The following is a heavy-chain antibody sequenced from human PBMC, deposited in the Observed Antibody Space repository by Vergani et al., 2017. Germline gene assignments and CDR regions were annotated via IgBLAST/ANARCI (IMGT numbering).Heavy chain of an antibody. CDR2: INPNSGGT. Sequence: QVQLVQSGAEVKKPGASVKVSCKASGDTFTGYYMHWVRQAPGQGLEWMGWINPNSGGTNYAQKFQGRVTITADESTSTAYMELSSLRSEDTAVYYCARDEHDYGGNEPASGMDVWGQGTTVTVSS. D-gene: IGHD4-23*01. CDR1: GDTFTGYY. J-gene: IGHJ6*02. V-gene: IGHV1-2*02. CDR3: ARDEHDYGGNEPASGMDV.